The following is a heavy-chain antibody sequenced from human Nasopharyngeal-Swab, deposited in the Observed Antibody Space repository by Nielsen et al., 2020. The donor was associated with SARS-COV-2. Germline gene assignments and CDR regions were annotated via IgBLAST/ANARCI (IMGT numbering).Heavy chain of an antibody. V-gene: IGHV4-39*01. CDR2: VYYSGST. CDR3: ATSGDSDHDSGLDY. J-gene: IGHJ4*02. D-gene: IGHD5-12*01. Sequence: RQAPGNGLEWIGTVYYSGSTYYNPSLKSRVTVSVDTSKNQFSLTLTSMTAADTAVYYCATSGDSDHDSGLDYWGQGTLVTVSS.